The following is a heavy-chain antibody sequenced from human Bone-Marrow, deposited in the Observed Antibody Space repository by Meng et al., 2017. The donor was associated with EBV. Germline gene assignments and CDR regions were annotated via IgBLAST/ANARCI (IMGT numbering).Heavy chain of an antibody. V-gene: IGHV1-69*01. CDR2: LIPMTGVA. CDR3: ASESGRGFTPDY. J-gene: IGHJ4*02. D-gene: IGHD3-10*01. Sequence: QVQLVLSGAEVKKPGSSVMVSCKTSGGTFRSDAISWVRQAPGQGLVWMGGLIPMTGVAHYAQKFQDRVSIIADESTSTHYLELSSLRSEDTAIYFCASESGRGFTPDYWGQGTLVTVSS. CDR1: GGTFRSDA.